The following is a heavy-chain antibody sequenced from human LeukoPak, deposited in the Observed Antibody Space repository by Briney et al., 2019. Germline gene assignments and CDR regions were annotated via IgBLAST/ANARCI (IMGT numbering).Heavy chain of an antibody. CDR2: ISVYNGDT. CDR1: GYTFTSHG. CDR3: ARGHYYDSSGYYSN. Sequence: AASVKVSCKASGYTFTSHGISWVRQAPGQGLEWMGWISVYNGDTNYAQNLQGRVTMTTDTSTSTAYMELSRLRSDDTAVYYCARGHYYDSSGYYSNWGQGTLVTVSS. D-gene: IGHD3-22*01. J-gene: IGHJ4*02. V-gene: IGHV1-18*01.